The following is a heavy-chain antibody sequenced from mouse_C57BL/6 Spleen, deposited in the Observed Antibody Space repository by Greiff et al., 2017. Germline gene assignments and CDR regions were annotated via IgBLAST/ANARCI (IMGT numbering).Heavy chain of an antibody. D-gene: IGHD2-3*01. V-gene: IGHV1-82*01. Sequence: QVQLQQSGPELVKPGASVTISCKASGYAFSSSWMNWVKQRPGKGLEWIGRIYPGDGDTNDNGKVKGKATLTADKSSSTAYVQLSSLTSEDSAVYFCARCDGYYVDYAMDYWGQGTSVTVSS. CDR1: GYAFSSSW. CDR3: ARCDGYYVDYAMDY. J-gene: IGHJ4*01. CDR2: IYPGDGDT.